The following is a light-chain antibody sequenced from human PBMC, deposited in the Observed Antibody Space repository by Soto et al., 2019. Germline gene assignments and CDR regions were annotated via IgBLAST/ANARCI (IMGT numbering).Light chain of an antibody. CDR2: KAS. CDR3: QQFNDPWK. J-gene: IGKJ1*01. CDR1: QSISNW. Sequence: DMQMTQSPSTLSASVGDRVTITCRASQSISNWLAWYQQKPGKAPNLLIYKASNLESGVPSRFSGSGSGTEFTLTISSLQPDDFATYYCQQFNDPWKFGQGTKVEIK. V-gene: IGKV1-5*03.